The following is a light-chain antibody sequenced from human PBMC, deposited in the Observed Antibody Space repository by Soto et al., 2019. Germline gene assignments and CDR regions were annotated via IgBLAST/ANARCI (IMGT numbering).Light chain of an antibody. V-gene: IGLV1-40*01. CDR1: RPNIRAGYD. CDR3: QFDDSSLSGSYV. CDR2: GNN. Sequence: QSVLTQLPSVSGAPGQRVTISCTGSRPNIRAGYDVHWYQRLPGTAPKVLIYGNNTRPSGVPDRFSGFKSGTSASLAITGHQAEDEAGYGGQFDDSSLSGSYVFGTGTKLTVL. J-gene: IGLJ1*01.